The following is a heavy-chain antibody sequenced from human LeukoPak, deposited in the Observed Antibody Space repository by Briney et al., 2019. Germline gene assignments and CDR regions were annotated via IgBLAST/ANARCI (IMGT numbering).Heavy chain of an antibody. J-gene: IGHJ4*02. CDR3: AKDDRFTTVTSIDY. D-gene: IGHD4-17*01. CDR2: ISYDGRNE. CDR1: GFTFSSYA. V-gene: IGHV3-30*04. Sequence: GGSLRLSCAASGFTFSSYAMHWVRQAPGKGLEWVAVISYDGRNEYYADSVKGRFTISRDNSKNTLYVQMNSLRAEDTAVYYCAKDDRFTTVTSIDYWGQGTLVTVSS.